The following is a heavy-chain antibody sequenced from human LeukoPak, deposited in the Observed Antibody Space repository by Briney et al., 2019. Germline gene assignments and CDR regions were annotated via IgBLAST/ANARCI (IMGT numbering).Heavy chain of an antibody. V-gene: IGHV4-39*02. CDR3: AGLFVGEYYGTGYYFDD. D-gene: IGHD3-10*01. Sequence: SETLFLNCTVSGCSITNSNYFLGWIRPPPEEGLENIGRLFYSGSTSYNPSLKSRVTMSIDTSKNHLSLKLNSVTAADTAVYYCAGLFVGEYYGTGYYFDDWGQGTLVTVTS. CDR1: GCSITNSNYF. CDR2: LFYSGST. J-gene: IGHJ4*02.